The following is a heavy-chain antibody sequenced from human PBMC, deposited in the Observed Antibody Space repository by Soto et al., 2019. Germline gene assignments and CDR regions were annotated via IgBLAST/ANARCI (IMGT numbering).Heavy chain of an antibody. V-gene: IGHV1-18*01. CDR1: GYTFTSYG. D-gene: IGHD3-22*01. CDR3: ARDRKAMIVVAPDAFDI. Sequence: GASVKVSCKASGYTFTSYGISWVRQAPGQGLEWMGWISAYNGNTNYAQKLQGRVTMTTDTSTSTAYMELRILRSDDTAVYYCARDRKAMIVVAPDAFDIWGQGTMVTVSS. CDR2: ISAYNGNT. J-gene: IGHJ3*02.